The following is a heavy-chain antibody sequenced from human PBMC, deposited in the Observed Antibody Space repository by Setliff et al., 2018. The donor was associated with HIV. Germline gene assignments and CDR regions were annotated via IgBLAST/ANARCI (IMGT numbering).Heavy chain of an antibody. Sequence: SETLSLTCAVYSGSFSGYRWTWIRQPPGKGLEWIGEINHRGSTTYNPSLRSRVSMGLDNAKDQFSLRLTSVTAADTAIYYCTRDWWAYGLMGSWGQGMLVTVSS. V-gene: IGHV4-34*10. D-gene: IGHD2-15*01. CDR3: TRDWWAYGLMGS. CDR2: INHRGST. CDR1: SGSFSGYR. J-gene: IGHJ5*02.